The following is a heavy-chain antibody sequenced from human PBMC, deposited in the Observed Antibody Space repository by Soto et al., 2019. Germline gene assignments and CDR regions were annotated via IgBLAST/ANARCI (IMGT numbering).Heavy chain of an antibody. CDR1: GFTFNRYW. Sequence: GGSLRLSCAASGFTFNRYWIHWVRQAPGKGLARVSRINSDGSTTMYADSVKGRFTISRDNAKNTLYLQMNSLRGEDTAVYYCARDRGDDFWSGPVPWGQGTLVTVSS. J-gene: IGHJ5*02. D-gene: IGHD3-3*01. V-gene: IGHV3-74*03. CDR3: ARDRGDDFWSGPVP. CDR2: INSDGSTT.